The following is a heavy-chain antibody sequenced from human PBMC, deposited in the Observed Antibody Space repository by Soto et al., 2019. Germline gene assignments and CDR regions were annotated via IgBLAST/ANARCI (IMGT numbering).Heavy chain of an antibody. CDR1: GCTFTRYT. D-gene: IGHD2-2*01. CDR3: ARGIATGQLDP. CDR2: INPDNGNT. Sequence: GASVKVSCKASGCTFTRYTMNWVRQAHGQRLEWMGWINPDNGNTKSSQKFQDRVIIKRETCASTAYIDLSSLRSEHTAVYYCARGIATGQLDPWGQGTLVTVSS. V-gene: IGHV1-3*01. J-gene: IGHJ5*02.